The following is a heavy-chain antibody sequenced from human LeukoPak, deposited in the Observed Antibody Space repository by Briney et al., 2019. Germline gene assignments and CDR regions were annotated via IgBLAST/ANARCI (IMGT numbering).Heavy chain of an antibody. CDR2: IIPIFATA. D-gene: IGHD6-25*01. Sequence: SVKVSCKASGGTFSSYAISWVRQAPGQGLEWMARIIPIFATANYPQKFQGRVTINTDESTSAAYMDLSSLRSEDTAVYYCARERLAGDAFDIWGQGTMVAVSA. CDR1: GGTFSSYA. J-gene: IGHJ3*02. V-gene: IGHV1-69*05. CDR3: ARERLAGDAFDI.